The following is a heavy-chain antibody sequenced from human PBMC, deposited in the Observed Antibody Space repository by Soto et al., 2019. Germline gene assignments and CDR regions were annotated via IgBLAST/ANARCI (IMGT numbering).Heavy chain of an antibody. V-gene: IGHV4-31*03. D-gene: IGHD3-10*01. CDR3: AREVPWFGELTP. CDR2: IYYSGST. CDR1: GGSIIGGVYY. J-gene: IGHJ4*02. Sequence: SVTMSVTGTVSGGSIIGGVYYWSWNSQHPGKGLEWIGYIYYSGSTYYNPSLKSRVTISVDTSKNQFSLKLSSVTAADTAVYYCAREVPWFGELTPWGQGTLVTVSS.